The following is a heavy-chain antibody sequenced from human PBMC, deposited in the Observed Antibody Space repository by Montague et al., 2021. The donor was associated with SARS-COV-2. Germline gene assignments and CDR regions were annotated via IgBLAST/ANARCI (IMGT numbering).Heavy chain of an antibody. V-gene: IGHV4-34*01. CDR1: RGSFHISS. Sequence: SETLSLTCAVYRGSFHISSWGWIRQSPEKGLEWIGEIDHRGNTNYNPSLKSRVTISVDTSKNQFSLDLTPVTAADTAIYYCARGTRVVGITPGFRYWGQGTQVAASS. CDR3: ARGTRVVGITPGFRY. D-gene: IGHD2-21*01. CDR2: IDHRGNT. J-gene: IGHJ4*02.